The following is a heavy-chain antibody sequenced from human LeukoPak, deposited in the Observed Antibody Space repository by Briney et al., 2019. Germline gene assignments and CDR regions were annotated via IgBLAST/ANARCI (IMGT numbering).Heavy chain of an antibody. Sequence: GASVKVSCKASGGTFSSYAISWVRRAPGQGLEWMGGIIPIFGTANYAQKFQGRVTITADKSTSTAYMELSSLRSEDTAVYYCARGAYYYGSGSYIWFTDYYYYGMDVWGKGTTVTVSS. CDR3: ARGAYYYGSGSYIWFTDYYYYGMDV. V-gene: IGHV1-69*06. D-gene: IGHD3-10*01. CDR2: IIPIFGTA. CDR1: GGTFSSYA. J-gene: IGHJ6*04.